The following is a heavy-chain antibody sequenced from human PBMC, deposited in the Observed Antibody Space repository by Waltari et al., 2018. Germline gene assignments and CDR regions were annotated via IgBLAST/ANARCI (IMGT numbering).Heavy chain of an antibody. D-gene: IGHD3-3*01. CDR2: IYYSGST. J-gene: IGHJ2*01. CDR1: GGSISSYY. Sequence: QVQLQESGPGLVKPSETLSLTCTVSGGSISSYYWSWIRQPPGKGLEWIGYIYYSGSTNYNPSLKSRVTISVDTSKNQFSLKLSSVTAADTAVYYCARDRERSGFDLWGRGTLVTVSS. V-gene: IGHV4-59*01. CDR3: ARDRERSGFDL.